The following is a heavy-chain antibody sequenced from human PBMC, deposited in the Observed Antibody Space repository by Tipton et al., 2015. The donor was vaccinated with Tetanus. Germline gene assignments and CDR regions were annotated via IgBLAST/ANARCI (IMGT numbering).Heavy chain of an antibody. CDR1: GFTFSAYY. CDR2: VGGRDGST. V-gene: IGHV3-23*01. CDR3: ATSERRSRFFDY. D-gene: IGHD1-1*01. Sequence: SLRLSCTASGFTFSAYYMSWVRQAPGKGLEWVSGVGGRDGSTHYADSVQGRFSVSRDNSESTLYLQINSLRAEDTAVYYCATSERRSRFFDYWGQGTLVTVSS. J-gene: IGHJ4*02.